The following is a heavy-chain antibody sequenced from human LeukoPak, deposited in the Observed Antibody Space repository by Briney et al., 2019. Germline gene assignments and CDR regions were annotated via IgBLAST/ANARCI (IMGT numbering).Heavy chain of an antibody. D-gene: IGHD1-1*01. J-gene: IGHJ4*02. V-gene: IGHV3-7*01. CDR3: ARDHNYAFDN. Sequence: GGSLRLSCAASGFTFSGYWMSWVRQAPGEGLEWVANIKEDGSEKPYVDSVEGRFTISIDNARNSLYPQMNSLRVEDTAVYYCARDHNYAFDNWGQGTLVSVAS. CDR2: IKEDGSEK. CDR1: GFTFSGYW.